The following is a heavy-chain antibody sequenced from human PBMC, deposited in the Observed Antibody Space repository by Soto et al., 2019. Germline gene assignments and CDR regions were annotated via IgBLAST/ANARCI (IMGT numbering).Heavy chain of an antibody. CDR1: GFTFSSYA. CDR2: ISYDGSNK. Sequence: PVGSLRLSCAASGFTFSSYAMHWVRQAPGKGLEWVAVISYDGSNKYYADSVKGRFTISRDNSKNTLYLQMNSLRAEDTAVYYCARDKGRLRFLEWLTNYYYYGMDVWGQGTTVTVSS. V-gene: IGHV3-30-3*01. CDR3: ARDKGRLRFLEWLTNYYYYGMDV. J-gene: IGHJ6*02. D-gene: IGHD3-3*01.